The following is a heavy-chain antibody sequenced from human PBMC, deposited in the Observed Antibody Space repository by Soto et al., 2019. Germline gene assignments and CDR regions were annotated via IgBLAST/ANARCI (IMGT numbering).Heavy chain of an antibody. CDR3: ATDSYYYYYYGMDV. CDR1: GYTLTELS. Sequence: VASVKVSCKVSGYTLTELSMHWVRQAPGKGLEWMGGFDPEDGETIYAQKFQGRVTMTEDTSTDTAYMELSSLRSEDTAVYYCATDSYYYYYYGMDVWGQGTTVTVSS. CDR2: FDPEDGET. V-gene: IGHV1-24*01. J-gene: IGHJ6*02.